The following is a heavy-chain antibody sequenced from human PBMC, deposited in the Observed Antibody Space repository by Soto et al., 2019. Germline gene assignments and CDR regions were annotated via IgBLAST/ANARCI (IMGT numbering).Heavy chain of an antibody. CDR1: GGSFTSYY. D-gene: IGHD1-1*01. CDR2: IYYSGST. CDR3: ASVKNWNDFDY. V-gene: IGHV4-59*01. Sequence: SETLSLTCTVSGGSFTSYYWSWIRQPPGKGLEWIGYIYYSGSTNYNPSLKSRVTISLDTSKNQFSLRLSSVTAADTAVYYCASVKNWNDFDYWGPGTLLTSPQ. J-gene: IGHJ4*02.